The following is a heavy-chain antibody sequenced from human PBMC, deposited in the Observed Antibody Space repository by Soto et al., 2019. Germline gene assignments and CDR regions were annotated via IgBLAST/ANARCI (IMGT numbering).Heavy chain of an antibody. D-gene: IGHD1-26*01. CDR2: IYYSGST. V-gene: IGHV4-39*01. CDR3: ARHAKVGATTSGAFDI. CDR1: GGSISSSSYY. Sequence: PSETLSLTCTVSGGSISSSSYYWGWIRQPPGKGLEWIGSIYYSGSTYYNPSLKSRVTISVDTSKNQFSLKLSSMTAADTAVYYCARHAKVGATTSGAFDIWGQGTMVTVSS. J-gene: IGHJ3*02.